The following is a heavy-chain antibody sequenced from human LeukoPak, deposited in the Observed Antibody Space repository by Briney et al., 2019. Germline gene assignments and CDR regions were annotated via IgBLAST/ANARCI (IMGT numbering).Heavy chain of an antibody. Sequence: SVKVSCKASGGTFSSYAISWVRQAPGQGLEWMGRIIPILGIANYAQKFQGRVTMTRNTSISTAYMELSSLRSEDTAVYYCAREMATTNPYYFDYWGQGTLVTVSS. CDR3: AREMATTNPYYFDY. CDR2: IIPILGIA. D-gene: IGHD5-12*01. CDR1: GGTFSSYA. J-gene: IGHJ4*02. V-gene: IGHV1-69*04.